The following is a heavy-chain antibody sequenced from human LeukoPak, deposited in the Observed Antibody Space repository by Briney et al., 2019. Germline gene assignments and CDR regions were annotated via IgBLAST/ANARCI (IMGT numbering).Heavy chain of an antibody. CDR2: VYYSGST. V-gene: IGHV4-61*01. D-gene: IGHD3-22*01. J-gene: IGHJ3*01. CDR3: VREAATDYYDSSGYYRQTEVFDA. CDR1: GGSVRSDSYY. Sequence: SETLSLTCTVSGGSVRSDSYYWSWIRQPPGKGLEWIGYVYYSGSTNYNPSLKSRVTISVDTSKNQFSPKLRSVTVADTAVYYCVREAATDYYDSSGYYRQTEVFDAWGQGTMVTVSS.